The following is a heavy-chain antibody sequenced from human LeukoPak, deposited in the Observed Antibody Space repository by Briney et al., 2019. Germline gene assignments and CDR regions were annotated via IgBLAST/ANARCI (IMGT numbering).Heavy chain of an antibody. V-gene: IGHV3-43*02. CDR3: AKDLPYCGGDCYSGYFDY. CDR2: ISGDGGST. J-gene: IGHJ4*02. Sequence: GGSLRLSCAASGSTFDDYAMHWVRQAPGKGLGWVSLISGDGGSTYYADSVKGRFTISRDNSKNSLYLQMNSLRTEDTALYYCAKDLPYCGGDCYSGYFDYWGQGTLVTVSS. CDR1: GSTFDDYA. D-gene: IGHD2-21*02.